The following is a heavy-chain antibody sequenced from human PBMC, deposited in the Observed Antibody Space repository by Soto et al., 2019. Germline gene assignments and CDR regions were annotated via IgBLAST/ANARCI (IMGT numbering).Heavy chain of an antibody. CDR2: ISYSGST. J-gene: IGHJ4*02. V-gene: IGHV4-59*01. CDR3: ARYSGTYYVF. Sequence: QVQLQESGPGLVKPSETLSLTCTVSGGSINSYYWSWIRQPPGKGLEWIGFISYSGSTSYNPSLKSRVTISVDTSKNQFSLNLGSVTAADTAVYYCARYSGTYYVFWGQGTLVTVSS. CDR1: GGSINSYY. D-gene: IGHD1-26*01.